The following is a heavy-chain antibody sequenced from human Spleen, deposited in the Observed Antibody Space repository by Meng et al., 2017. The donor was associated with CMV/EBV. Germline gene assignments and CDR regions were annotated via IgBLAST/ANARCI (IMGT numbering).Heavy chain of an antibody. D-gene: IGHD2-8*01. CDR2: IKGDGSEK. Sequence: SCAASGFTFSSYWMSWVRQAPGKGLEWMANIKGDGSEKNYVDSVKGRFIISRDNAKNILYLQMNSLRVDDTALYYCARDNVAAPAGDSWGQGTLVTVSS. V-gene: IGHV3-7*01. J-gene: IGHJ4*02. CDR3: ARDNVAAPAGDS. CDR1: GFTFSSYW.